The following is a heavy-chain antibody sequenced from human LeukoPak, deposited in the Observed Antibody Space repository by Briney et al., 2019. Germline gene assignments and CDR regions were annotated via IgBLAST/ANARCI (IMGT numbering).Heavy chain of an antibody. D-gene: IGHD2-15*01. J-gene: IGHJ4*02. CDR3: ARDVGVAATSEFDY. V-gene: IGHV3-7*01. Sequence: GGSLRLSCAASGFTFSRYWMSWVRQSPGKGLEWVANIEQVGRERYYVDSVKGRFTISRDNAKNSLYLQMNSLRADDTAVYYCARDVGVAATSEFDYWGQGTLVTVSS. CDR1: GFTFSRYW. CDR2: IEQVGRER.